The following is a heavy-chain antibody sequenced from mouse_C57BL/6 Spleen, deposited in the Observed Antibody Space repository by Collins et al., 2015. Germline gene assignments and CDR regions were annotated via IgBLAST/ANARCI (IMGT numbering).Heavy chain of an antibody. Sequence: VQLQQSGAELVRPGASVTLSCKASGYTFTDYEMHWVKQTPVHGLEWIGAIDPETGGTAYNQKFKGKAILTADKSSSTAYMELRSLTSEDSAVYYCTRGDISNYGAWFAYWGQGTLVTVSA. D-gene: IGHD2-5*01. CDR2: IDPETGGT. V-gene: IGHV1-15*01. CDR3: TRGDISNYGAWFAY. J-gene: IGHJ3*01. CDR1: GYTFTDYE.